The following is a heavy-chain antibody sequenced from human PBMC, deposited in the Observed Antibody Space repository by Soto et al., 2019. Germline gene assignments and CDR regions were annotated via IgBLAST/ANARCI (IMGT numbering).Heavy chain of an antibody. V-gene: IGHV3-30*18. D-gene: IGHD3-16*01. CDR3: AKLLNHYDYVWGSPLSWSYGMDV. J-gene: IGHJ6*01. CDR1: GFTFSSYG. CDR2: ISYDGSNK. Sequence: GGSLRLSCAASGFTFSSYGMHWVRQAPGKGLEWVAVISYDGSNKYYADSVKGRFTISRDNSKNTLYLQMNSLRAEDTAVYYCAKLLNHYDYVWGSPLSWSYGMDVSGQGTTVTVYS.